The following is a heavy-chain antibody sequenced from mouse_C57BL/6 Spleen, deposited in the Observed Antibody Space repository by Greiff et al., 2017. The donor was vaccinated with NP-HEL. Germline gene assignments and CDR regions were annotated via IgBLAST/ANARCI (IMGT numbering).Heavy chain of an antibody. CDR1: GYSITSGYY. CDR3: ARGVYYGSSYVRYFDV. Sequence: DVQLQESGPGLVKPSQSLSLTCSVTGYSITSGYYWNWIRQFPGNKLEWMGYISYDGSNNYNPSLKNRISITRDTSKNQFFLKLNSVTTEDTATYYCARGVYYGSSYVRYFDVWGTGTTVTVSS. D-gene: IGHD1-1*01. CDR2: ISYDGSN. V-gene: IGHV3-6*01. J-gene: IGHJ1*03.